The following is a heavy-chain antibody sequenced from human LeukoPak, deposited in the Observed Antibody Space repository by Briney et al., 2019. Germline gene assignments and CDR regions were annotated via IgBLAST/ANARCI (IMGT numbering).Heavy chain of an antibody. Sequence: GGSLRLSCAASGFTFSSYWMSWVRQAPGKGLEWVANIKQDGSKKYYVDSVKGRFAISRDNAKNSLYLQMNSLRAEDTAVYYCARVATINCSGGSCARYYFDYWGQGTLVTVSS. CDR3: ARVATINCSGGSCARYYFDY. J-gene: IGHJ4*02. CDR2: IKQDGSKK. D-gene: IGHD2-15*01. CDR1: GFTFSSYW. V-gene: IGHV3-7*01.